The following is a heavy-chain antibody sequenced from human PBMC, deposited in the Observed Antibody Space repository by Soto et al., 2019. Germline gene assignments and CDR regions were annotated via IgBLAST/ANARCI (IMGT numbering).Heavy chain of an antibody. CDR2: ISWNSGSI. Sequence: EVQLVESGGGLVQPGRSLRLSCAASGFTFDDYAMHWVRQAPGKGLEWVSGISWNSGSIGYADSVKGRFTISRDNAKNSXXLQMNSLRAEDTALYYCAKGITFGGVIVISGAFDIWGQGTMVTVSS. D-gene: IGHD3-16*02. V-gene: IGHV3-9*01. CDR1: GFTFDDYA. J-gene: IGHJ3*02. CDR3: AKGITFGGVIVISGAFDI.